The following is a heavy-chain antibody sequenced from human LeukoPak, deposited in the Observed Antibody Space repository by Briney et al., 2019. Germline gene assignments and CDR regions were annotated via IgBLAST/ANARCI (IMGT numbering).Heavy chain of an antibody. CDR2: IYHSGST. CDR1: GYSISSGYY. CDR3: ARVTVRSGRIEYYYYYMDV. D-gene: IGHD3-3*01. V-gene: IGHV4-38-2*01. Sequence: SETLSLTCAVSGYSISSGYYWGWIRQPPGKGLEWIGSIYHSGSTYYNPSLKSRVTISVDTSKNQFSLKLSSVTAADTAVYYCARVTVRSGRIEYYYYYMDVWGKGTTVTVSS. J-gene: IGHJ6*03.